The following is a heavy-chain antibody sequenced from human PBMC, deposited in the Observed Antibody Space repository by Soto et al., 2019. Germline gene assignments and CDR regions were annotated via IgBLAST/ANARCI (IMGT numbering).Heavy chain of an antibody. V-gene: IGHV3-9*01. CDR2: ITWNGVNI. CDR1: GFTFDDYA. D-gene: IGHD6-19*01. J-gene: IGHJ1*01. CDR3: AKVAPPSSGHSDSFQP. Sequence: EVQLVESGGGLVQPGRSLRLSCAASGFTFDDYAMHWVRQAPGKGLEWVSSITWNGVNIGYADSVKGRFTISRDNAKNSLYLQINSLRAEDTALYYCAKVAPPSSGHSDSFQPWGQGTLVTVSS.